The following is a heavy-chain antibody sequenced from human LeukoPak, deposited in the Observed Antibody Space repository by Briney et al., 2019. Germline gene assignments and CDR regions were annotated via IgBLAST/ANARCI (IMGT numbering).Heavy chain of an antibody. D-gene: IGHD3-22*01. J-gene: IGHJ4*02. CDR2: ISYDGSNK. V-gene: IGHV3-30*18. CDR3: AKVRLLGRLYYFDY. Sequence: PGGSLRLSCAASGFTFSSYGMHWVRQAPGKGLEWVAVISYDGSNKYYADSVKGRFTISRDNSKNTLYLQMNSLRAEDTAVYYCAKVRLLGRLYYFDYWGQGTLVTVSS. CDR1: GFTFSSYG.